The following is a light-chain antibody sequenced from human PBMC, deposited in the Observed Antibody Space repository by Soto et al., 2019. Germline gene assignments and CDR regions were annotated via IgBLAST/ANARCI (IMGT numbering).Light chain of an antibody. V-gene: IGKV3-20*01. CDR3: LQYGSSPLT. CDR2: GAS. J-gene: IGKJ4*01. Sequence: EIVLTQSPGTLSLSPGERATLSCRASQSVSSSFLAWYQQKPGQAPRLLIYGASSRATGIPDRFSGSGSGTDFTLTISRLEPEDVAVYFCLQYGSSPLTFGGRTKVEIK. CDR1: QSVSSSF.